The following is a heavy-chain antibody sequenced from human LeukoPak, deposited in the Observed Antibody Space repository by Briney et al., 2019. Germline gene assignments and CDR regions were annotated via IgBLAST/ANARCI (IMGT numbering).Heavy chain of an antibody. D-gene: IGHD2-21*01. V-gene: IGHV1-18*01. CDR3: ARDLVRPYCATDRCYTLAF. CDR1: GYTFTSYG. CDR2: VSPYNWDG. J-gene: IGHJ4*02. Sequence: ASVKVSCKASGYTFTSYGISWVRQAAGQGLEWMAWVSPYNWDGIAAQRFQGRLSMTTDPSTSTAYMELRSLRSDDTAVYYCARDLVRPYCATDRCYTLAFWGQGTQITVSS.